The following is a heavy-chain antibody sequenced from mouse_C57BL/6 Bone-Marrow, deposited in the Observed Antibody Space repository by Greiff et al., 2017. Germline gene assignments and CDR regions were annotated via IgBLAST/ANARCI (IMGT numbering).Heavy chain of an antibody. D-gene: IGHD2-12*01. J-gene: IGHJ1*03. V-gene: IGHV3-3*01. CDR3: ARGLLYGYWYFDV. Sequence: VQLKESGPSLVRPSQTLSLTCTVTGFSINSDCYWIWIRQFPGNKLEYIGYTFYSGITYYNPSLESRTYITRDTSKNQFSLKLSSVTTEDTATYYCARGLLYGYWYFDVWGTGTTVTVSS. CDR1: GFSINSDCY. CDR2: TFYSGIT.